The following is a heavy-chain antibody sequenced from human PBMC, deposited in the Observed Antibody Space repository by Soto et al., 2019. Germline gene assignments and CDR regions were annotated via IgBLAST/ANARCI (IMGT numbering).Heavy chain of an antibody. J-gene: IGHJ4*02. V-gene: IGHV1-3*01. D-gene: IGHD6-19*01. CDR2: INAGNGNT. CDR1: GYTFTSYA. Sequence: GASVKVSCKASGYTFTSYAMHWVRQAPGQRLEWMGWINAGNGNTKYSQKFQGRVTITRDTSASTAYMELSSLRSEDTAVYYFARDVGSGWYLLAYWGQGSLVTGSS. CDR3: ARDVGSGWYLLAY.